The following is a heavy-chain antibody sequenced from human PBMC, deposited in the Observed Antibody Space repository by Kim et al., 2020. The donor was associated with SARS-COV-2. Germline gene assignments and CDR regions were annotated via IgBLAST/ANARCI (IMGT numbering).Heavy chain of an antibody. CDR2: INHSGST. V-gene: IGHV4-34*01. J-gene: IGHJ6*02. D-gene: IGHD5-18*01. CDR3: ARGRYSYGWVQGMDV. CDR1: GGSFSGYY. Sequence: SETLSLTCAVYGGSFSGYYWSWIRQPPGKGLEWIGEINHSGSTNYNPSLKSRVTISVDTSKNQFSLKLSSVTAADTAVYYCARGRYSYGWVQGMDVWGQGTTVTVSS.